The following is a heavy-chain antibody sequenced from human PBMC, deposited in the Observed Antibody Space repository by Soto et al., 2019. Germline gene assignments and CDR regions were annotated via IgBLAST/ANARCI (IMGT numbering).Heavy chain of an antibody. CDR1: GFTFSSYG. CDR3: AKDAYDDYSST. CDR2: ISYDGSNK. V-gene: IGHV3-30*18. Sequence: GGSLRLSCAASGFTFSSYGMHWVRQAPGKGLEWVAVISYDGSNKYYADSVKGRFTISRDNSKNTLYLQMNSLRAEDTAVYYCAKDAYDDYSSTWGQGTLVTVSS. J-gene: IGHJ4*02. D-gene: IGHD4-17*01.